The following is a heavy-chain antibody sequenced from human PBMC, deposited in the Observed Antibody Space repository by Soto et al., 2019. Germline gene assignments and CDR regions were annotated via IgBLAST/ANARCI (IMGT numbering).Heavy chain of an antibody. Sequence: QVQLVQSGAEVKKPGSSVKVSCKASGGTFSSYAISWVRQAPGQGLEWMGGIIPIFGTANYAQKFQGRVTITADESXSXXYMELSSLRSEDTAVYYCARVGGDYESYYYYGMDVWGQGTTVTVSS. CDR1: GGTFSSYA. D-gene: IGHD4-17*01. J-gene: IGHJ6*02. V-gene: IGHV1-69*12. CDR3: ARVGGDYESYYYYGMDV. CDR2: IIPIFGTA.